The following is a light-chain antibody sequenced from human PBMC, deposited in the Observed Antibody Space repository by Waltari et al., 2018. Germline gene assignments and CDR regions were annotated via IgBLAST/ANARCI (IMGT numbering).Light chain of an antibody. CDR3: QQYNSYPWT. V-gene: IGKV1-5*03. J-gene: IGKJ1*01. CDR2: KAS. Sequence: DIQMTQSPSTLSASVGDRVTITCRASQSVINWLAWYQQKPGKAPNLLIYKASSLEGGVPSRFSGSGSGTEFTLTISSLQPDDFATYYCQQYNSYPWTFGQGTKVEIK. CDR1: QSVINW.